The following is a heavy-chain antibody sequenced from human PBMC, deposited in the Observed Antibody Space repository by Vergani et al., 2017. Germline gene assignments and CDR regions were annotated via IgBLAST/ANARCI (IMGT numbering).Heavy chain of an antibody. CDR1: GYTFTSYG. D-gene: IGHD2-21*02. J-gene: IGHJ4*02. CDR3: ARNLCGGDCYSPLASSDY. Sequence: QVQLVQSGAEVKKPGASVKVSCKASGYTFTSYGISWVRQAPGQGLEWMGWISAYNGNTNYAQKLQGRVTMTTDTSTSTAYMELRSLRSDDTAVYYCARNLCGGDCYSPLASSDYWGQGTLVTVSS. V-gene: IGHV1-18*01. CDR2: ISAYNGNT.